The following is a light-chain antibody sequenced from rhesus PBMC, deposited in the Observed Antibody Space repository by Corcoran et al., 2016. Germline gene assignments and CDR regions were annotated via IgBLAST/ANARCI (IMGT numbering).Light chain of an antibody. Sequence: EIVMTQTPLSLPVTPGEPASISYRSSQSLLHSLGKTYLVWYLQKPGQSPHRLIYEVSNRASGVPDRFSGSGSGTDFTLKISRVEAEDVGVYYCMQAIQLPRTFGHGTKVIIK. J-gene: IGKJ1*01. V-gene: IGKV2-104*01. CDR2: EVS. CDR1: QSLLHSLGKTY. CDR3: MQAIQLPRT.